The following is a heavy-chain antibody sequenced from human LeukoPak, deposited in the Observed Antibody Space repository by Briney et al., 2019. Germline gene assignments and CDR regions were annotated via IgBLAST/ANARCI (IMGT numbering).Heavy chain of an antibody. CDR3: ARVTGQFYFYYYMDV. J-gene: IGHJ6*03. D-gene: IGHD7-27*01. CDR1: GGSISSSSYY. Sequence: SETLSLTCTVSGGSISSSSYYWGWIRQPPGKGLKWIGSIYYSGSTYYNPSLKSRVTISLDTSKNEFSLKLSSVTAADTAVYYCARVTGQFYFYYYMDVWGKGTTVTVSS. CDR2: IYYSGST. V-gene: IGHV4-39*07.